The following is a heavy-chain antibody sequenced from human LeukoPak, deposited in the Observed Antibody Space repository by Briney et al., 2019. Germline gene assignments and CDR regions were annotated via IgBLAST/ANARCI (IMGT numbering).Heavy chain of an antibody. Sequence: GGSLRLSCTASGFTFSSYEMNWGRQAPGKGLEWGAAISYDGNNKYYADSVKGRFTISRDNSKNTLYLQMNSLRAEDTAVFYCARGPKFAIRMIVVVTKGHFDYWGQGTLVTVSS. D-gene: IGHD3-22*01. V-gene: IGHV3-30*04. J-gene: IGHJ4*02. CDR1: GFTFSSYE. CDR3: ARGPKFAIRMIVVVTKGHFDY. CDR2: ISYDGNNK.